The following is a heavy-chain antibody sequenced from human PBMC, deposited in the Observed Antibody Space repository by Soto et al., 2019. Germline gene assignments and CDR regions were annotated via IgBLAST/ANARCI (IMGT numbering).Heavy chain of an antibody. Sequence: EVQLVESGGGLVKPGGSLRLSCAASGFTFSNAWMSWVRQAPGKGLEWVGRIKSKTDGGTTDYAAPVKGRFTISRDDSKNTLYLQMNSLKTEDTAVYYCTPEVWGFCSSTRCYEFYSDYWGQGTLVTVSS. CDR2: IKSKTDGGTT. V-gene: IGHV3-15*01. CDR3: TPEVWGFCSSTRCYEFYSDY. D-gene: IGHD2-2*01. CDR1: GFTFSNAW. J-gene: IGHJ4*02.